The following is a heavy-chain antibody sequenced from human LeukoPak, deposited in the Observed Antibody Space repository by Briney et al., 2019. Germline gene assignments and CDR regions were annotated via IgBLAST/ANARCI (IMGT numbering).Heavy chain of an antibody. CDR2: INTDGSST. Sequence: PGGSLRLSCAASGFTFSRYWMHWVRQAPGKGLVWVSRINTDGSSTSYADSVKGRFTISRDNAKNTLYLQMNSLRAEDTAVYYCAREVYSSSWYSGYWGQGTPVTVSS. CDR3: AREVYSSSWYSGY. CDR1: GFTFSRYW. D-gene: IGHD6-13*01. J-gene: IGHJ4*02. V-gene: IGHV3-74*01.